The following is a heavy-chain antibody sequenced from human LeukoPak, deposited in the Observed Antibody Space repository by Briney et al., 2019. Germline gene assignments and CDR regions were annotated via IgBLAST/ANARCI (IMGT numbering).Heavy chain of an antibody. CDR1: GFTFSSYS. D-gene: IGHD3-10*01. Sequence: GGSLRLSCAASGFTFSSYSMNWVRQAPGKGLEWVSSISSSSYIYYADSVKGRFTISRDNAKNSLYLQVNSLRAEDTAVYYCAKSMVRGVITRFDYWGQGTLVTVSS. J-gene: IGHJ4*02. CDR3: AKSMVRGVITRFDY. CDR2: ISSSSYI. V-gene: IGHV3-21*01.